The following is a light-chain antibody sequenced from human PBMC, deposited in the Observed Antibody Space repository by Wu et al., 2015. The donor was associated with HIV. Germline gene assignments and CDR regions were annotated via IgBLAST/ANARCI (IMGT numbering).Light chain of an antibody. J-gene: IGKJ5*01. V-gene: IGKV3-11*01. CDR1: RSVSSA. CDR3: QQHANWPLT. CDR2: DAS. Sequence: EIVLTQSPAALSISPGERATLSCRASRSVSSAVAWYQQKPGQAPRLLIYDASKRATGIPARFTGGGFGTDYSLTISSLEPEDFAVYYCQQHANWPLTFGQGTRLEFK.